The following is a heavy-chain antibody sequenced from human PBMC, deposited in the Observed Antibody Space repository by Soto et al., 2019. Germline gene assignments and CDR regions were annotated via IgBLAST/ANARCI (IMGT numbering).Heavy chain of an antibody. CDR3: ARGRTLITGTSLDY. CDR1: GWSCSGYY. CDR2: INHSGST. J-gene: IGHJ4*02. D-gene: IGHD1-20*01. Sequence: XETLSLTCAVYGWSCSGYYWTWIRQPPGAGLEWIGEINHSGSTNYKPSLRGRVTISVDTSKNQLSLRVTSVTAADTAVYYCARGRTLITGTSLDYWGQGALVTVSS. V-gene: IGHV4-34*01.